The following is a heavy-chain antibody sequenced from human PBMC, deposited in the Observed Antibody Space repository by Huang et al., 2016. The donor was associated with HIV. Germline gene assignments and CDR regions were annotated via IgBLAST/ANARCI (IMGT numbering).Heavy chain of an antibody. CDR1: GGTFSSYG. CDR2: SVPIFRRT. CDR3: ARGVFDGVWSGDLLPHFYYMDV. V-gene: IGHV1-69*13. J-gene: IGHJ6*03. D-gene: IGHD3-10*01. Sequence: QVQLVQSGAEMKKPGSSVKVSCTAPGGTFSSYGISWVRQAPGQGLAWKGGSVPIFRRTDYAQKFQGRLTITADESTSTAYMELSSLRSQDSAIYFCARGVFDGVWSGDLLPHFYYMDVWGKGTTVTVSS.